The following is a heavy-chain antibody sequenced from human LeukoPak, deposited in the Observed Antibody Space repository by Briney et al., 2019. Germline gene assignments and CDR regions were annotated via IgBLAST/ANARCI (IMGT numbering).Heavy chain of an antibody. CDR3: ARETRLQITMIVVVGRGAFDI. V-gene: IGHV3-20*04. CDR1: GFTFDDYG. D-gene: IGHD3-22*01. Sequence: GGSLRLSCAASGFTFDDYGMSWVRQAPGKGLEWVSGINWNGGSTVCADSVKGRFTISRDNAKNSLYLHMNSLTAQDAALFYCARETRLQITMIVVVGRGAFDIWGQGTMVTVSS. J-gene: IGHJ3*02. CDR2: INWNGGST.